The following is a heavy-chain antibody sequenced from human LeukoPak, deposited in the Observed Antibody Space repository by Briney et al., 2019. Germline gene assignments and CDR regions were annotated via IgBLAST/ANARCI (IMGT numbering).Heavy chain of an antibody. CDR3: ARESRPEGRLIDIDF. J-gene: IGHJ4*02. CDR2: INQDEGEK. Sequence: GGSLRLSCAASGFTFSDYWMSRVRQAPGKGLEWVADINQDEGEKYHVDSVRGRFTISRDNAENSLYLQMNSLRAEDTALYYCARESRPEGRLIDIDFWGQGTLVTVSS. V-gene: IGHV3-7*01. D-gene: IGHD1-1*01. CDR1: GFTFSDYW.